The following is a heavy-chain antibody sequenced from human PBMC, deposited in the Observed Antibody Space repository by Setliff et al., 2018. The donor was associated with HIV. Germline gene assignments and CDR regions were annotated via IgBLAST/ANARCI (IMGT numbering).Heavy chain of an antibody. CDR2: ISSGGTIL. Sequence: PGGSLRLSCAASGFIFSEHYMSWIRQAPGKGLEWVSYISSGGTILHYADSVKGRFTISRDNAKNSLYLQLNSLGAEDTAVYYCARDRGGSYTPLDFWGQGTLVTVSS. V-gene: IGHV3-11*04. CDR3: ARDRGGSYTPLDF. D-gene: IGHD1-26*01. CDR1: GFIFSEHY. J-gene: IGHJ4*02.